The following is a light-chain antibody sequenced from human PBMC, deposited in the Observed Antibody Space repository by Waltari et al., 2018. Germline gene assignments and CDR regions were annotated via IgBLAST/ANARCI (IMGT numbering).Light chain of an antibody. V-gene: IGKV1-5*01. J-gene: IGKJ2*03. CDR2: KAS. CDR1: QSISSW. CDR3: LQYSSSPYS. Sequence: DIPMTQSPSSLSASVGDTVTITCRASQSISSWLDWYQQKPGKAPKLLIYKASSLESGVPSRFSGSGSGTEFTLTISSLQPEDFATYYCLQYSSSPYSFGQGTKVEIK.